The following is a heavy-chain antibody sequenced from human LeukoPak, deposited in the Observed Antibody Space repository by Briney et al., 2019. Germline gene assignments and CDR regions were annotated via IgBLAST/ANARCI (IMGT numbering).Heavy chain of an antibody. Sequence: ASVKVSCKASGYTFTTYAMNWVRQAPGQGLEWMGWINTNTGNPTYAQGYTGRFVFSLDTSVSTAYLQISSLKAEDTAVYYCARTGITMIVLSWGQGTMVTVSS. J-gene: IGHJ3*01. V-gene: IGHV7-4-1*02. CDR3: ARTGITMIVLS. CDR2: INTNTGNP. CDR1: GYTFTTYA. D-gene: IGHD3-22*01.